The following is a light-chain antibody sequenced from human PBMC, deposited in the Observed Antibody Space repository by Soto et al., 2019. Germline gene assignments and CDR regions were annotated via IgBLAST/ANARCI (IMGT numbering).Light chain of an antibody. J-gene: IGLJ2*01. CDR2: GNS. CDR1: SSNIGAGSD. CDR3: QSYDSSLSGVV. V-gene: IGLV1-40*01. Sequence: QSVLTQPPSVSGAPGQRVTISCNGSSSNIGAGSDVHGYQQLPGTAPKLLIYGNSNRHSGVPDRFSGSKSGTSASLAITGLQAEDGADYYCQSYDSSLSGVVFCGGTKVTV.